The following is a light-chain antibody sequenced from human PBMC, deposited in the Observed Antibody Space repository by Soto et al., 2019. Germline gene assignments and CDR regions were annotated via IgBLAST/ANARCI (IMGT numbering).Light chain of an antibody. J-gene: IGKJ5*01. CDR3: HQYDSLPPT. Sequence: DIQMTQSPSSLSASVGDIVTITFQASQDINSYLNWYQQKPGKAPKLLIFDATNLETGVPSRFSGSGSRTHYSLTIISLQPEDFATYYCHQYDSLPPTFGQGTRLEIK. V-gene: IGKV1-33*01. CDR1: QDINSY. CDR2: DAT.